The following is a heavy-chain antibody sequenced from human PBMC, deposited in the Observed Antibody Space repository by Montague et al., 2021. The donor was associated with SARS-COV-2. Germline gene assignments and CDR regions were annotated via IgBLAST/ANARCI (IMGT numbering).Heavy chain of an antibody. CDR3: ARVAELYVFYVYYYGLDV. V-gene: IGHV4-59*01. D-gene: IGHD3/OR15-3a*01. CDR2: IHYSGST. CDR1: GGSLSSFY. J-gene: IGHJ6*02. Sequence: SETLSLTCSASGGSLSSFYWCWSWQRPGKGKEHMWYIHYSGSTNTSSSPNRRGPTSLDTTKNQNSLNLRSVTTAATAVYYCARVAELYVFYVYYYGLDVWGQGTPVTVSS.